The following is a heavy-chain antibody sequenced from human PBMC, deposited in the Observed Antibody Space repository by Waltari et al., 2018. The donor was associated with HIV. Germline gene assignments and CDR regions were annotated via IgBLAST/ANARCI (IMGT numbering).Heavy chain of an antibody. Sequence: EVQLVESGGGLVQHGRSLRFSCEASGFTFDDSAMPGVRQAPGKGLEWVSGSSWNSDSIGCADSVKGRFTISRDNAKNSLYLQMNSLRAEDTALYYCAKERVVGYYDGMDVWGQGTTVTVSS. D-gene: IGHD3-3*01. CDR2: SSWNSDSI. CDR1: GFTFDDSA. CDR3: AKERVVGYYDGMDV. J-gene: IGHJ6*02. V-gene: IGHV3-9*01.